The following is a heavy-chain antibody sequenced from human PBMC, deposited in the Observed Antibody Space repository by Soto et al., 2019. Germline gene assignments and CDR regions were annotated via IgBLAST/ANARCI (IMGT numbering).Heavy chain of an antibody. J-gene: IGHJ4*02. CDR3: ARVAY. CDR2: ISRACSET. CDR1: GFSFSRDS. V-gene: IGHV3-21*04. Sequence: PGESLKISCEASGFSFSRDSMNWVRQVPGKGLEWVASISRACSETWYTDPVKGRFIISSDNPQNSLFLQMNTLRPEAAAISYCARVAYRGPRTQVTVSS.